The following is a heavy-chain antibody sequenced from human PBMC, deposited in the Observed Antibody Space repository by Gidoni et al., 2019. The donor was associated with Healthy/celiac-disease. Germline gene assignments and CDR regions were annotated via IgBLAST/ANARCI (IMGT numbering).Heavy chain of an antibody. CDR2: IYYSGST. J-gene: IGHJ5*02. CDR3: ARVPDYVWGSYRSLWFDP. V-gene: IGHV4-61*01. CDR1: GGSVSSVSYY. Sequence: QVQLQESGPGLVKPSETLSLTCTVSGGSVSSVSYYWSWIRQPPGKGLEWIGYIYYSGSTNYNPSLKSRVTISVDTSKNQFSLKLSSVTAADTAVYYCARVPDYVWGSYRSLWFDPWGQGTLVTVSS. D-gene: IGHD3-16*02.